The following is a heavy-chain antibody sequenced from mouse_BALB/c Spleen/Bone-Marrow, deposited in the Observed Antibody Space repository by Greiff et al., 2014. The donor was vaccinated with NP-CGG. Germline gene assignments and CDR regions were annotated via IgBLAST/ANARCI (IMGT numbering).Heavy chain of an antibody. Sequence: VKLMESGPGLVVPSQSLSITCTVSGFSLTNYGVHWVRQPPGKGLEWLGVIRADGSTNYNSALMSRLSISKDNSKSQVFFKMNSLQTDDTAMYYCARITTATGAIDYWGQGTSVTVSS. CDR1: GFSLTNYG. D-gene: IGHD1-2*01. CDR3: ARITTATGAIDY. V-gene: IGHV2-9*02. CDR2: IRADGST. J-gene: IGHJ4*01.